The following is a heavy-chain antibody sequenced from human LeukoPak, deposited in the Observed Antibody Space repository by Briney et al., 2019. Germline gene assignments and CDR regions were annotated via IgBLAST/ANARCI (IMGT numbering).Heavy chain of an antibody. V-gene: IGHV3-48*01. CDR3: ARGGAVWYFDY. CDR1: GFTFSSYS. J-gene: IGHJ4*02. D-gene: IGHD2-21*01. CDR2: ISSSSSTI. Sequence: GGSLRLSCAASGFTFSSYSMSWVRQAPGKGLEWVSYISSSSSTIYYADSVKGRFTISRDNAKNSLYLQVNSLRAEDTAVYYCARGGAVWYFDYWGQGTLVTVSS.